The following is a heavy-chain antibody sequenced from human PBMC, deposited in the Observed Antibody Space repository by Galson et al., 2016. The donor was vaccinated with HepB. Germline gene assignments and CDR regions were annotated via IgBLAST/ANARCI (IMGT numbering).Heavy chain of an antibody. D-gene: IGHD3-16*02. J-gene: IGHJ4*02. CDR2: ISGDGGST. Sequence: SLRLSCAASGFTFRKYPMHWVRQAPGKGLEYVSVISGDGGSTYYADSVKGRFTISRDNSKNMLYLQMSSPNSEDTAIYYCVKRGMVVVDTGTDFWGQGTLVIVSS. CDR1: GFTFRKYP. V-gene: IGHV3-64D*06. CDR3: VKRGMVVVDTGTDF.